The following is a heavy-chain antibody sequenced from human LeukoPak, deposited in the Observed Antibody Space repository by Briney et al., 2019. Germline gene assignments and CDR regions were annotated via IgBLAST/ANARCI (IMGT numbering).Heavy chain of an antibody. CDR2: MNPNSGIT. V-gene: IGHV1-8*01. J-gene: IGHJ4*02. CDR3: ARDTPYDFWSGRVYYFDY. D-gene: IGHD3-3*01. CDR1: GYTFTSFD. Sequence: ASVKVSCKASGYTFTSFDINWVRQATGQGLEWMGWMNPNSGITGYAQNFQGRVTMTTDTSTATAYMELRSLRSDDTAVYYCARDTPYDFWSGRVYYFDYWGQGTLVTVSS.